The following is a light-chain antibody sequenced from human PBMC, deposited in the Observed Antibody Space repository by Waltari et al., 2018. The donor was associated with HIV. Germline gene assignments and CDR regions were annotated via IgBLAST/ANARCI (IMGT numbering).Light chain of an antibody. J-gene: IGLJ2*01. CDR2: GNP. CDR1: RSNIGAGYD. V-gene: IGLV1-40*01. Sequence: QSVLTQPPSVSGAPGQRVTISCTGSRSNIGAGYDVHWYQQIPGTAPKILIYGNPNRPSVFPDRFSGAKSVTSASLAITGLQAEDEADYYCQSYDSSLSASVFGEGTKLTVL. CDR3: QSYDSSLSASV.